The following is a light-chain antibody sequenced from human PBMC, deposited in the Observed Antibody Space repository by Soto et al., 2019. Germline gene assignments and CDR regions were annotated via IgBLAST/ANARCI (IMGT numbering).Light chain of an antibody. CDR2: DVS. J-gene: IGLJ2*01. Sequence: QSALTQPASVSGSPGQSITISCTGTNSDVGGYNYVSWYQQHPGKAPKLMIYDVSNWPSGVSNRFSGSKSGNTASLTISGLQAEDEADYYCSSYTSSSTVVFGGGTKLTVL. CDR1: NSDVGGYNY. V-gene: IGLV2-14*01. CDR3: SSYTSSSTVV.